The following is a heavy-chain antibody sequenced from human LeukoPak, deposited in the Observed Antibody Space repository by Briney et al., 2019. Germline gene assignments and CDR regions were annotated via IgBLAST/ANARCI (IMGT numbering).Heavy chain of an antibody. CDR3: AREGRYCDWPGDYYYGMDG. CDR1: RYTFTNYF. V-gene: IGHV1-46*01. J-gene: IGHJ6*04. CDR2: INLSGGST. Sequence: SVTVSFKSSRYTFTNYFMHSVRQAPGQRGAGMGVINLSGGSTSYAQKFQSRVTMTRDTSTSTVYMELSSLRSEDTAVYYCAREGRYCDWPGDYYYGMDGWGKGTTGTVS. D-gene: IGHD3-9*01.